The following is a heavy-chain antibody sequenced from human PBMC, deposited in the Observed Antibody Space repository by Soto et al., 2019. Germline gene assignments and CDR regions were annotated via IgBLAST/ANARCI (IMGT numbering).Heavy chain of an antibody. J-gene: IGHJ3*02. CDR1: GGSISSGGYY. Sequence: SETLSLTCTVSGGSISSGGYYWSWIRQHPGRGLEWIGYIYYSGSTYYNPSLKSRVTISVDTSKNQFSLKLSSVTAADTAVYYCAVARSLWFRELSDAFDIWGQGTMVTVSS. D-gene: IGHD3-10*01. CDR2: IYYSGST. V-gene: IGHV4-31*03. CDR3: AVARSLWFRELSDAFDI.